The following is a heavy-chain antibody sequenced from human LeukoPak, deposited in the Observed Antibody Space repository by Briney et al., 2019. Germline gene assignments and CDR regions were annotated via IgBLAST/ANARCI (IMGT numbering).Heavy chain of an antibody. CDR1: GFTVSSNS. CDR2: IYSGGNT. CDR3: ARRAGEYSHPYDY. J-gene: IGHJ4*02. V-gene: IGHV3-53*01. D-gene: IGHD2-15*01. Sequence: GGSLRLSCTVSGFTVSSNSWSWVRQAPGKGLDWVSFIYSGGNTHYSDSVTDRFTISRDNSKNTLYLQMNSLRAEDTAIYYCARRAGEYSHPYDYWGQGTLVTVSS.